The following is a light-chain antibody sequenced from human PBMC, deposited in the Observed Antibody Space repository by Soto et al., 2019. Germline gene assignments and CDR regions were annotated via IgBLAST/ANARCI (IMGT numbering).Light chain of an antibody. J-gene: IGLJ1*01. V-gene: IGLV1-40*01. CDR3: QSYDNSLSGSGV. Sequence: QSVLAQPPSVSGAPRQRVTISCTGSSSNIGAGYDVHWYQHVPGTAPRLLIFGNSNRPSGVPDRFSGSKSGPSASLAITGLQAEDEADYYCQSYDNSLSGSGVFGTGTKVTVL. CDR2: GNS. CDR1: SSNIGAGYD.